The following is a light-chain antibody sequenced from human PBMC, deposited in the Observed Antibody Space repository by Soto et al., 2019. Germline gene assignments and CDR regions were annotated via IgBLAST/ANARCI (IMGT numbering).Light chain of an antibody. J-gene: IGKJ3*01. CDR3: HHYGGYPPFT. Sequence: EIVLTQSPGTLSLSPGERATLSCRASQSVSSTYLAWYQQKPGQAPRLLIYGASSRGTGIPDRFSGSGSGTTYATTIISLVAEDFVVYYCHHYGGYPPFTFGPGTKVDIK. CDR2: GAS. CDR1: QSVSSTY. V-gene: IGKV3-20*01.